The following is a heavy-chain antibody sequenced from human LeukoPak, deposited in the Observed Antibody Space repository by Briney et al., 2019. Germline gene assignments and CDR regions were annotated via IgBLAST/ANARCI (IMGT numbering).Heavy chain of an antibody. V-gene: IGHV1-69*13. D-gene: IGHD3-10*01. J-gene: IGHJ4*02. CDR1: GGTFSSYA. CDR2: IIPIFGTA. Sequence: ASVKVSCKASGGTFSSYAISWVRQATGQGLEWMGGIIPIFGTANYAQKFQGRVTITADESTSTAYMELSSLRSEDTAVYYCARGRVAGSGTTSAYFDYWGQGTLVTVSS. CDR3: ARGRVAGSGTTSAYFDY.